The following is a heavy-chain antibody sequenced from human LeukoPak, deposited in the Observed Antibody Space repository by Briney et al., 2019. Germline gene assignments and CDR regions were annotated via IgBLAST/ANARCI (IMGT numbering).Heavy chain of an antibody. CDR2: IDPSDSYP. J-gene: IGHJ4*02. Sequence: GESLKSSWKASGYSLTNYWIYWVRQMPGKGLEWMGRIDPSDSYPNYSPSFQGHVTISVDKSISTAYLQWSSLKASDTAMYYCARARYCSGGNCYAEYWGQGTLVTVSS. CDR1: GYSLTNYW. V-gene: IGHV5-10-1*01. D-gene: IGHD2-15*01. CDR3: ARARYCSGGNCYAEY.